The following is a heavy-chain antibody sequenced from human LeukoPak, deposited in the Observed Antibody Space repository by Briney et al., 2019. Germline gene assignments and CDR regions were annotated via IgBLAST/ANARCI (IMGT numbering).Heavy chain of an antibody. CDR1: GGSINNGGYY. V-gene: IGHV4-31*03. CDR3: ARDSVTGGDI. J-gene: IGHJ3*02. D-gene: IGHD7-27*01. CDR2: IYYSGSS. Sequence: KASETLSLTCTVSGGSINNGGYYWGWIRQHPGKGLEWIGYIYYSGSSYYNPSLKSRVTISGDRSKNQFSLKLSSVTAADTAVYYCARDSVTGGDIWGQGTMVTVSS.